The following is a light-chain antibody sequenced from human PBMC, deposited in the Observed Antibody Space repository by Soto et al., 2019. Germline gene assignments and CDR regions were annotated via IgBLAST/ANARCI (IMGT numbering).Light chain of an antibody. CDR2: DAS. CDR1: LHGVSSY. Sequence: VVLKLSPATVSLSPGERATLSCRASLHGVSSYLAWYQQKPGQAPRLLIYDASNRATGIPDRFSGSGSGTDFTLTISSLESEDFAVYYCQQRSSWPPLRTFGEGTKVDIK. CDR3: QQRSSWPPLRT. V-gene: IGKV3-11*01. J-gene: IGKJ4*01.